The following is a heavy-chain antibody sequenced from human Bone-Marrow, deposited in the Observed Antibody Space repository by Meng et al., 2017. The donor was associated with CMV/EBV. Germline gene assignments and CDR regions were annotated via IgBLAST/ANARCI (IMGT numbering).Heavy chain of an antibody. CDR1: GGSISSSSYY. CDR2: IYYSGST. Sequence: SETLSLTCTVSGGSISSSSYYWGWIRQPPGKGLEWIGSIYYSGSTYYNPSLKSRVTISVDTSKNQFSLKLSSVTAADTAVYYCARLSAMVDDWGQGTLVTVSS. CDR3: ARLSAMVDD. J-gene: IGHJ4*02. V-gene: IGHV4-39*01. D-gene: IGHD5-18*01.